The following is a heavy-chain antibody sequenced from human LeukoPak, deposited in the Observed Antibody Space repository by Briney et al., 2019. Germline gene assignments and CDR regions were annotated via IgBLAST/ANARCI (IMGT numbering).Heavy chain of an antibody. J-gene: IGHJ2*01. Sequence: SETLSLTCAVYGGSFSGYYWSWIRQPPGKGLEWTGEINHSGSTNYNPSLKSRVTISVDTSKNQFSLKLSSVTAADTAVYYCARDSTGDTAMLDWYFDLWGRGTLVTVSS. V-gene: IGHV4-34*01. D-gene: IGHD5-18*01. CDR2: INHSGST. CDR1: GGSFSGYY. CDR3: ARDSTGDTAMLDWYFDL.